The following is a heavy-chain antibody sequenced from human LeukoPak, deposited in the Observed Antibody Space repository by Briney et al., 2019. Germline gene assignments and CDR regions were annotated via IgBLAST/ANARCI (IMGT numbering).Heavy chain of an antibody. Sequence: GGSLRLSCAASGFKFSDHNMNWVRQAPGKGLEWVAAINGDGTQKFYVDSMEGRFTISRDNAKNLLYLQMNSLRAEDTAVYYCARGDRGGDWGQGTLVTVSS. V-gene: IGHV3-7*05. J-gene: IGHJ4*02. CDR2: INGDGTQK. CDR1: GFKFSDHN. D-gene: IGHD3-10*01. CDR3: ARGDRGGD.